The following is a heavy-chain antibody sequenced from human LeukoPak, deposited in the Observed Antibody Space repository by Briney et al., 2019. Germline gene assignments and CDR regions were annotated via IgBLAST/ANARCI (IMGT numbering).Heavy chain of an antibody. Sequence: KPSETLSLTCTVSGGSISSYYWSWIRQPPGKGLEWIGYIYYSGSTNYNPSLKSRVTISVDTSKNQFSLKLSSVTAADTAVYYCARHQGRYCSSTSCCAFDIWGQGTMVTVSS. CDR3: ARHQGRYCSSTSCCAFDI. CDR2: IYYSGST. CDR1: GGSISSYY. V-gene: IGHV4-59*08. D-gene: IGHD2-2*01. J-gene: IGHJ3*02.